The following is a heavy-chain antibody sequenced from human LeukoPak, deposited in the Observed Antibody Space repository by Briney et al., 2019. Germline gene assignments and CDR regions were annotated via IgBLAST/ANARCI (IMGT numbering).Heavy chain of an antibody. CDR2: IIPIFGTA. D-gene: IGHD3-3*01. CDR1: GGTFSSYA. V-gene: IGHV1-69*13. J-gene: IGHJ4*02. CDR3: ARERIEDFWSGYYNVGYFDY. Sequence: ASVKVSCKASGGTFSSYAISWVRQAPGQGLEWMGGIIPIFGTANYAQKFQGRVTITADESTSTAYMELSSLRSEDTAVYYCARERIEDFWSGYYNVGYFDYLGQGTLVTHSS.